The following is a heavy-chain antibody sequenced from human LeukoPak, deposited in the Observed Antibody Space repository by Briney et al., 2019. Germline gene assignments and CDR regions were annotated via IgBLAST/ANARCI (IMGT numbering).Heavy chain of an antibody. CDR2: IISILGIA. V-gene: IGHV1-69*04. D-gene: IGHD3-22*01. CDR3: ASPRVSSGYYGMDV. J-gene: IGHJ6*02. Sequence: SVKVSCKASGGTFSSYAISWVRQAPGQGLEWMGRIISILGIANYAQKFQGRVTITADKSTSTAYMELSSLRSEDTAVYYCASPRVSSGYYGMDVWGQGTTVTVSS. CDR1: GGTFSSYA.